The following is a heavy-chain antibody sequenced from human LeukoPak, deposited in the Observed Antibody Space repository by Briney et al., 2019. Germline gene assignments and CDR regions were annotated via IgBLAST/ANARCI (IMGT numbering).Heavy chain of an antibody. CDR3: ARQAAYCGGDCYPFPFDY. V-gene: IGHV5-51*01. D-gene: IGHD2-21*02. J-gene: IGHJ4*02. CDR1: GYSFTSYW. Sequence: GESLKISCKGSGYSFTSYWIGWVRQMHGKGLEWMGIIYPGDSDTRYSPSFQGQVTISADKSISTAYLQWSSLEASDTAMYYCARQAAYCGGDCYPFPFDYWGQGTLVTVSS. CDR2: IYPGDSDT.